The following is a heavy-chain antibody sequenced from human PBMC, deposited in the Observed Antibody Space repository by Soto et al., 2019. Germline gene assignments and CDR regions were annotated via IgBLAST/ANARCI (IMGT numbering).Heavy chain of an antibody. CDR2: ISYDGSNK. Sequence: CAASGFTFSIYGMHWVRQAPGKGLEWVAVISYDGSNKYYADSVKGRFTISRDNSKNTLYLQMNSLRAEDTAVYYCAKALFYGGNPHYGMDVWGQGSTVTVSX. CDR3: AKALFYGGNPHYGMDV. J-gene: IGHJ6*02. V-gene: IGHV3-30*18. CDR1: GFTFSIYG. D-gene: IGHD2-15*01.